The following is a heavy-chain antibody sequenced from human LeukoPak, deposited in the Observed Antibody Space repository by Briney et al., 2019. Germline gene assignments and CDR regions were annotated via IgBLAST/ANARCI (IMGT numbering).Heavy chain of an antibody. V-gene: IGHV4-59*01. CDR2: IYYSGST. CDR1: GGSISSYY. CDR3: ARGGSDYDFWSGYYDYYYYMDV. J-gene: IGHJ6*03. D-gene: IGHD3-3*01. Sequence: SECLSLSCAVSGGSISSYYWSWIRQPPGKGLEWVGYIYYSGSTKYNTSLKSRVNMSVDPSKNHFSLRLTSVTAADTAVYYCARGGSDYDFWSGYYDYYYYMDVWGKGTAVTVS.